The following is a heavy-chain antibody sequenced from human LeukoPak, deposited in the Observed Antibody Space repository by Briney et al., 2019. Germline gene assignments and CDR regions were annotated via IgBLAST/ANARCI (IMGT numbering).Heavy chain of an antibody. CDR2: ISYDGSNK. CDR3: ARGRIAVAGNYYMDV. J-gene: IGHJ6*03. V-gene: IGHV3-30*04. D-gene: IGHD6-19*01. CDR1: GFTFSSYA. Sequence: GGSLRLSCAASGFTFSSYAMHWVRQAPGKGLEWVALISYDGSNKYYADLVKGRFTISRDNSKNTLYLQMNSLRAEDTAVYYCARGRIAVAGNYYMDVWGKGTTVTVSS.